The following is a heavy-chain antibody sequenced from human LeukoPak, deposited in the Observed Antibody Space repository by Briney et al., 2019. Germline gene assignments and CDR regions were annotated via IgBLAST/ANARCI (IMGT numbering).Heavy chain of an antibody. CDR2: IDWDDDK. V-gene: IGHV2-70*04. Sequence: SGPALVKPTQTLTLTCTFSAFSLTTTGMRVSWIRQPPGKALEWLARIDWDDDKFYSTSLKTRLTISKDTSKNQVVLTMTNMDPVDTATYYCARLQGATIGAKWFDPWGQGTLVTVSS. J-gene: IGHJ5*02. CDR3: ARLQGATIGAKWFDP. D-gene: IGHD4/OR15-4a*01. CDR1: AFSLTTTGMR.